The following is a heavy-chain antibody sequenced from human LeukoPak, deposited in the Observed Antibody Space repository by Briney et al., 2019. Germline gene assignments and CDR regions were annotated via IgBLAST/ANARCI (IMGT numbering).Heavy chain of an antibody. J-gene: IGHJ5*02. D-gene: IGHD6-19*01. V-gene: IGHV4-39*07. CDR1: GASISSGNYY. CDR3: ARVVLFGGWYQNWFDP. Sequence: TSETLSLTCTVSGASISSGNYYWGWIRQPPGKGLEWLGSIYYSGDTYNNPPLKSRVTISVDTAKSQFSLRLTSMTAADTAVYYCARVVLFGGWYQNWFDPWGQGTLVTVSS. CDR2: IYYSGDT.